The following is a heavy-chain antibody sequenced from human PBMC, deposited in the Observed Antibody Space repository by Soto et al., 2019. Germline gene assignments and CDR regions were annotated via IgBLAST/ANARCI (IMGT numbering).Heavy chain of an antibody. D-gene: IGHD2-8*01. CDR2: IWYDGSNK. J-gene: IGHJ3*02. V-gene: IGHV3-33*01. CDR1: GFTFSSYG. Sequence: QVQLVESGGGVVQPGRSLRLSCAASGFTFSSYGMHWVRQAPGKGLEWVAVIWYDGSNKYYADSVKGRFTISRDNSKNTLYLQMNSLRAEDTALYYCARGGGYCTNGVCPNDAFDIWGQGTMVTVSS. CDR3: ARGGGYCTNGVCPNDAFDI.